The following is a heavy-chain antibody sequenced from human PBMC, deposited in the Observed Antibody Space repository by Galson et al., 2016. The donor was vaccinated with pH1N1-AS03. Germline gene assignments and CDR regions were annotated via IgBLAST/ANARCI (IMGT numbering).Heavy chain of an antibody. CDR2: IYYTGTT. J-gene: IGHJ1*01. CDR1: GDSVSSGNYQ. V-gene: IGHV4-61*01. D-gene: IGHD3-22*01. CDR3: ARGFDFSAYYFRH. Sequence: ETLSLTCTVSGDSVSSGNYQWSWLRQSPGKGLEWIGYIYYTGTTDYNSSLQSRVSLSVDTSKNQLSLRLTSVTAADTAVYYCARGFDFSAYYFRHWGQGALVTVSS.